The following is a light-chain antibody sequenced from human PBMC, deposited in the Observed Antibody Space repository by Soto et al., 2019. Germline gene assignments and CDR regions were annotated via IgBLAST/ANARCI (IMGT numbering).Light chain of an antibody. J-gene: IGKJ1*01. Sequence: DIQMTQSPSTLSAFVGERVTITCRASQSISIWLAWYQQKPGKAPMLLIYKASSLESGVPSRFSGSGSGTEYTLNTSSLQIDDLAAYDCQHYRSFSTFGQGTKVDIK. V-gene: IGKV1-5*03. CDR1: QSISIW. CDR2: KAS. CDR3: QHYRSFST.